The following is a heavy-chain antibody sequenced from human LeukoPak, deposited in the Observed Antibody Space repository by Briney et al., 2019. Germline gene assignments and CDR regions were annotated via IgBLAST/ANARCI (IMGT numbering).Heavy chain of an antibody. V-gene: IGHV1-8*01. CDR3: ARGCSGGSCYYYDAFDI. CDR2: MNPNSGNT. J-gene: IGHJ3*02. CDR1: GYTFTSYD. D-gene: IGHD2-15*01. Sequence: ASVKVSCKASGYTFTSYDINWVRQATGQGLEWMGWMNPNSGNTGYAQKVQGRVTMTRNTSISTAYMELSSLRSEDTAVYYCARGCSGGSCYYYDAFDIWGQGTMVTVSS.